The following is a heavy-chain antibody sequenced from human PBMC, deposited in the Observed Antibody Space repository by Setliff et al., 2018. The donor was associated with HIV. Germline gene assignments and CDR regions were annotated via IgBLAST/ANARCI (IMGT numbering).Heavy chain of an antibody. CDR3: ARDFADAVVGVVSFFDS. D-gene: IGHD3-3*01. CDR2: ISYGSRAI. Sequence: PGGSLRLSCAASGFTFSSHSMNWVRQAPGKGLEWVSYISYGSRAIYYADSVKGRFTISRDNAKNSLYLQMNSLRAEDTAVYFCARDFADAVVGVVSFFDSWGQGTLVTVSS. V-gene: IGHV3-48*01. CDR1: GFTFSSHS. J-gene: IGHJ4*02.